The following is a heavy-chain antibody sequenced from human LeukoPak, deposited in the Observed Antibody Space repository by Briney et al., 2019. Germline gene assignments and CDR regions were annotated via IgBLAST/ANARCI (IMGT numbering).Heavy chain of an antibody. D-gene: IGHD5-18*01. CDR1: GGSISSSNW. V-gene: IGHV4-4*02. Sequence: SETLSLTCAVSGGSISSSNWWSWVRQPPGKGLEWIGETYHRGSTNYNPSLKSRVTISVDKSKNQFSLKLSSVTAADTAVYYCARVGYSYGYDYWGQGTLVTVSS. J-gene: IGHJ4*02. CDR3: ARVGYSYGYDY. CDR2: TYHRGST.